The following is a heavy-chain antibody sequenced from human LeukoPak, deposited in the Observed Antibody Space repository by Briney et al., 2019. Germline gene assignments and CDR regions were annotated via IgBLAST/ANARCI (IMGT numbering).Heavy chain of an antibody. Sequence: SETLSLTCTVSGGSINSSGYYWGWIRQPPGKGLEWIGTLYYSGSTYYNPSLKSRVTISVDTSKNQFSLKLSSVTAADTAVYYCARGWIWGVNWFDPWGQGTLVTVSS. J-gene: IGHJ5*02. V-gene: IGHV4-39*07. CDR3: ARGWIWGVNWFDP. CDR1: GGSINSSGYY. CDR2: LYYSGST. D-gene: IGHD3-16*01.